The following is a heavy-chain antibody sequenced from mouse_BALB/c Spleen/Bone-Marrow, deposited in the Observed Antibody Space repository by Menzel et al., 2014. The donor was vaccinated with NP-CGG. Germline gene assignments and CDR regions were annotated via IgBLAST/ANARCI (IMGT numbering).Heavy chain of an antibody. CDR1: GYTFTSYW. D-gene: IGHD2-4*01. CDR3: ARDDYAY. J-gene: IGHJ3*01. Sequence: VQLQQSGAELAKPGASVKVSCKASGYTFTSYWMHWVKHRPGQGLEWIGYIYPSTGYTEYNQKFKDKVTLTADKSSSTAYMQLSSLTSEDSAVYYCARDDYAYWGQGTLVTVSA. CDR2: IYPSTGYT. V-gene: IGHV1-7*01.